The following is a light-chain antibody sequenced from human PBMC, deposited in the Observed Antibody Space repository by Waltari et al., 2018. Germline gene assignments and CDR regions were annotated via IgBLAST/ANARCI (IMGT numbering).Light chain of an antibody. CDR1: SSDVGGSHF. J-gene: IGLJ1*01. V-gene: IGLV2-14*03. CDR2: DVS. Sequence: QSALTQPASVSGSPGQSITISCTGTSSDVGGSHFVPWYQQHPGKAPKLMIYDVSNRPSGVSNRFSGSKSGNTASLTISGLQAEDEADYYCSSYARSSTLYVFGTGTKVTVL. CDR3: SSYARSSTLYV.